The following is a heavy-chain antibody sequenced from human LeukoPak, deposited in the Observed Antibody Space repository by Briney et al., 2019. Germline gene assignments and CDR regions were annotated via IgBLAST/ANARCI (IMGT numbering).Heavy chain of an antibody. D-gene: IGHD5-18*01. V-gene: IGHV1-2*04. CDR2: INPYSGGT. CDR1: GYTFTGYY. CDR3: ARAGGYSYGDAFDI. Sequence: ASVKVSCKASGYTFTGYYMHWVRQAPGQGLEWMGWINPYSGGTNYAQKFQGWVTMTRDTSISTAYMELSRVRSDDTAVYYCARAGGYSYGDAFDIWGQGTMVTVSS. J-gene: IGHJ3*02.